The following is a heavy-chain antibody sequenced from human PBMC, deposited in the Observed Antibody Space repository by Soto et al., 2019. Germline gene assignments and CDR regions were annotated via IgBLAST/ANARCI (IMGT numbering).Heavy chain of an antibody. CDR1: GFTFNSYV. CDR2: ISGSGAGT. Sequence: GGSLRLSCAASGFTFNSYVMSWVRQAPGKGLEWVSAISGSGAGTYYADSVKGRFTISRDNSKNTLHLQMNSLRAEDTAVYYCAKVCCGDYRPYWFDPWGQGTLVTVSS. V-gene: IGHV3-23*01. CDR3: AKVCCGDYRPYWFDP. D-gene: IGHD4-17*01. J-gene: IGHJ5*02.